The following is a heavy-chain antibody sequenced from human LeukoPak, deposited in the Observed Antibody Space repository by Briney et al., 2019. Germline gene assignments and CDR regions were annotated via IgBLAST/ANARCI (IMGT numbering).Heavy chain of an antibody. Sequence: GGSLRLSCAASGFTFSCYAMSWVRQAPGKGLEWVSAISGSGGSTYYADSVKGRFTISRDNSKNTLYLQMNSLRAEDTAVYYCAKDPITSRITIFGVADYYYYGMDVWGQGTTVTVSS. D-gene: IGHD3-3*01. V-gene: IGHV3-23*01. CDR2: ISGSGGST. CDR1: GFTFSCYA. J-gene: IGHJ6*02. CDR3: AKDPITSRITIFGVADYYYYGMDV.